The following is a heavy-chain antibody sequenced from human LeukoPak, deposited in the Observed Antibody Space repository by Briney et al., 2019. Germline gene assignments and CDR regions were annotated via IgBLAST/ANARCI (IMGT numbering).Heavy chain of an antibody. CDR3: ARHSDYYDSSGYAGY. J-gene: IGHJ4*02. CDR2: IYPGDSDT. V-gene: IGHV5-51*01. D-gene: IGHD3-22*01. CDR1: GYSFTSYW. Sequence: GESLKISCKGSGYSFTSYWIGWVRQMPGKGLEWMGIIYPGDSDTRYSPSFQGQVTISADKSISTAYLQWSSLKASDTAMYYRARHSDYYDSSGYAGYWGQGTLVTVSS.